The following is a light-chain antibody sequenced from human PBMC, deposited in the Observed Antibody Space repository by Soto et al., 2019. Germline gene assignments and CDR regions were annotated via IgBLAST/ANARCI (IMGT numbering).Light chain of an antibody. Sequence: VIWLTQSPSLLYTSTGDRVTISCRMSQGISSYLAWYQQKPGKAPKLLIFGASTLQSGVPSRFSGSGSGTEFTLTISSLQSEDFAPYYCQQCYSHPLPFGHGTNVAIK. CDR3: QQCYSHPLP. V-gene: IGKV1D-8*03. CDR1: QGISSY. J-gene: IGKJ3*01. CDR2: GAS.